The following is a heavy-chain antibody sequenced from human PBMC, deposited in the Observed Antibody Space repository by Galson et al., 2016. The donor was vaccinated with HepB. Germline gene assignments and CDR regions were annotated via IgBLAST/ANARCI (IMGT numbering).Heavy chain of an antibody. CDR1: GFTFSDYS. J-gene: IGHJ4*02. D-gene: IGHD2-15*01. Sequence: SLRLSCAASGFTFSDYSMDWVRQAPGKGLEWVSYISRSSGPIYYADSVKGRFTISRDDAKSSLYLQMNSLRDEDTAVYYCASPYCRGNTCYSAIFDYWGQGTLVTVSS. CDR3: ASPYCRGNTCYSAIFDY. V-gene: IGHV3-48*02. CDR2: ISRSSGPI.